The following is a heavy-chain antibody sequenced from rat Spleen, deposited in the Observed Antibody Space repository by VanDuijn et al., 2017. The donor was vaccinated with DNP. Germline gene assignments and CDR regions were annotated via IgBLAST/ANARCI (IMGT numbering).Heavy chain of an antibody. Sequence: EVQLVETGGGLVQPGGSLKLSCAASGFTFSNYDMAWIRQVPGKGPEWVASITSSGASTYYPDSVKGRFIISRDNAKNTLYLQMNSLRSEDTATYYCARPYSSYIYAMDAWGQGTSVTVSS. J-gene: IGHJ4*01. CDR3: ARPYSSYIYAMDA. V-gene: IGHV5S13*01. CDR2: ITSSGAST. CDR1: GFTFSNYD. D-gene: IGHD1-2*01.